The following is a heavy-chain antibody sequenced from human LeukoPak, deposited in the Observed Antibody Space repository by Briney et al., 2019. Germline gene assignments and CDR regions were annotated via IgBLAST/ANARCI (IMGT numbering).Heavy chain of an antibody. J-gene: IGHJ4*02. CDR3: ARDETPDTAMVYYFDY. Sequence: ASVKVPCKASGYTFTSYYMHWVRQAPGQGLEWMGIINPSGGSTSYAQKFQGRVTMTRDTSTSTVYMELSSLRSEDTAVYYCARDETPDTAMVYYFDYWGQGTLVTVSS. CDR1: GYTFTSYY. CDR2: INPSGGST. D-gene: IGHD5-18*01. V-gene: IGHV1-46*01.